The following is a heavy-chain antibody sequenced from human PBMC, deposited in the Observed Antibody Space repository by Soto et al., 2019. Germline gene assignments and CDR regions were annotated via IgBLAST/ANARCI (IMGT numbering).Heavy chain of an antibody. D-gene: IGHD5-12*01. CDR2: IWYDGSNK. CDR3: ARGSPEMASSYFDY. Sequence: GGSLRLSCVASGFTFSSYGMHWVRQAPGKGLEWVAVIWYDGSNKYYADSVKGRFTISRDNSKNTLYLQMNSLRAEDTAVYYCARGSPEMASSYFDYWGQGTLVTVSS. CDR1: GFTFSSYG. V-gene: IGHV3-33*01. J-gene: IGHJ4*02.